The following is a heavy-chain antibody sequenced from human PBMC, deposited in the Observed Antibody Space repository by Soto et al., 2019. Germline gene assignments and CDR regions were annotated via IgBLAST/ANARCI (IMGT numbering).Heavy chain of an antibody. CDR1: GFIFSSYT. CDR3: AKARCSSATCYVPDY. J-gene: IGHJ4*02. D-gene: IGHD2-2*01. V-gene: IGHV3-23*01. CDR2: ISGSGGSP. Sequence: EVQLLQSGGGLVQPGESLRLSCAASGFIFSSYTMSWVRQAPGKGLEWVSVISGSGGSPYHADSVQGRFTISRDNPKNTLYLQMICLRAEATAIYYCAKARCSSATCYVPDYWGQGTLVTVSS.